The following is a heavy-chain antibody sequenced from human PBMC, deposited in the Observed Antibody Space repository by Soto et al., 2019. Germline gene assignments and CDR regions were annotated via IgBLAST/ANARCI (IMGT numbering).Heavy chain of an antibody. V-gene: IGHV3-21*01. Sequence: EVQLVESGGGLVKPGGSLRLSWAASGFTFSSYSMNWVRQAPGKGLEWVSSISSSSSYIYYADSVKGRFTISRDNAKNSLYLQMNSLRAEDTAVYYCARDRLSGYSYGLNWFDPWGQGTLVTVSS. D-gene: IGHD5-18*01. CDR3: ARDRLSGYSYGLNWFDP. CDR1: GFTFSSYS. J-gene: IGHJ5*02. CDR2: ISSSSSYI.